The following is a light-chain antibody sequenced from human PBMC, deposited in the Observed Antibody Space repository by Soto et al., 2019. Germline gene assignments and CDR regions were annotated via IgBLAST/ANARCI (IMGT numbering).Light chain of an antibody. CDR1: SSDIGSYDR. Sequence: QSALTQPASVSGSPGQSITISCTGTSSDIGSYDRVSWYQRHPGNAPKLMIFEDSRRPSGISNRFSGSKSGNTASLTISGLQAEDEADYYCCSYAGSNIFAVFGGGTQLTVL. CDR3: CSYAGSNIFAV. J-gene: IGLJ2*01. CDR2: EDS. V-gene: IGLV2-23*02.